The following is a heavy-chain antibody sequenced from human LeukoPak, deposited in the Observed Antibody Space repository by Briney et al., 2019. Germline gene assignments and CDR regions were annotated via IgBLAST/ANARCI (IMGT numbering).Heavy chain of an antibody. Sequence: PGGSLRLSCAASGFTFSSHAMSWVRQAPGKGLEWVSAISGSGGSTYYADSVKGRFTISRDNSKNTLYLQMNSLRAEDTAVYYCAKDLGVTFGGVIVGMDVWGQGTTVTVSS. CDR1: GFTFSSHA. V-gene: IGHV3-23*01. CDR2: ISGSGGST. J-gene: IGHJ6*02. D-gene: IGHD3-16*02. CDR3: AKDLGVTFGGVIVGMDV.